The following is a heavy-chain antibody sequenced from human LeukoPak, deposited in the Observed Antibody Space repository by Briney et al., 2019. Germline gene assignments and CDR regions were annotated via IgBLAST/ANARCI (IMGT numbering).Heavy chain of an antibody. J-gene: IGHJ4*02. CDR3: ARNTIFGASYYFDY. CDR1: GGSISSSSYY. CDR2: IYYSGST. Sequence: PSETLSLTCTVSGGSISSSSYYWGWIRQPPGKGLEWIGSIYYSGSTYYNPSLKSRVTISVDKSKNQFSLKLSSVTAADTAVYYCARNTIFGASYYFDYWGQGTLVTVSS. V-gene: IGHV4-39*07. D-gene: IGHD3-3*01.